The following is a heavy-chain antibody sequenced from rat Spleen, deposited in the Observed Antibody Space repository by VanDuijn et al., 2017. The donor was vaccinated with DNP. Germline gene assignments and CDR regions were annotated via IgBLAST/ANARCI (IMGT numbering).Heavy chain of an antibody. D-gene: IGHD1-12*02. CDR1: GFTFSDYY. CDR3: ARPNYYDGSYPHY. V-gene: IGHV5-20*01. CDR2: IRYDGGRT. Sequence: EVQLVESGGGLVQPGRSLKLSCAASGFTFSDYYMAWVRQAPTKGLEWVAYIRYDGGRTYYGDSVKGRFTISRDNADHTLYLQMDSLRSEDTATYYCARPNYYDGSYPHYWGQGVMVTVSS. J-gene: IGHJ2*01.